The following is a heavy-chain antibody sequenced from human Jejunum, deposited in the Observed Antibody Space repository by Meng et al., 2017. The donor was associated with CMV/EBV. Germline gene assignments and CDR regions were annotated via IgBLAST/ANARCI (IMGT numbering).Heavy chain of an antibody. V-gene: IGHV5-51*01. CDR3: ANLGGPTKSNFDY. CDR2: FFPADSAT. J-gene: IGHJ4*02. D-gene: IGHD3-16*01. Sequence: TFSNSCIAWVRQEPGNGLEWVGTFFPADSATRYSPACHGEVTISADKTINTAYLKWNSLKAADTATYYCANLGGPTKSNFDYWGQGTLVTVSS. CDR1: TFSNSC.